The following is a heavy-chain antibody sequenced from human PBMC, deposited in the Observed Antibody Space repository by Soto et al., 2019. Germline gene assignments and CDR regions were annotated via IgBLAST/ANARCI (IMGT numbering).Heavy chain of an antibody. CDR2: IYYSGST. V-gene: IGHV4-30-4*01. CDR1: GGSISSGDYY. Sequence: QVQLQESGPGLVKPSQTLSLTCTVSGGSISSGDYYWSWIRQPPGKVLEWIGYIYYSGSTYYNPSLKSRVTISVDTSKNQFSLKLSSVTAADTAVYYCARDKVSGIAARGFDYWGQGTLVTVSS. J-gene: IGHJ4*02. CDR3: ARDKVSGIAARGFDY. D-gene: IGHD6-6*01.